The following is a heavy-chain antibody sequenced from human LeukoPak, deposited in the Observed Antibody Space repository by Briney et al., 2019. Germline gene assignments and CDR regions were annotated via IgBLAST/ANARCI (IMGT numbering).Heavy chain of an antibody. D-gene: IGHD6-13*01. CDR1: GFTFSSYW. V-gene: IGHV3-7*01. CDR3: ARDPSDSWSEYFQH. J-gene: IGHJ1*01. CDR2: IKQDGSEK. Sequence: PGGSLRLSCAASGFTFSSYWMSWVRQAPGKGLEWVANIKQDGSEKYYVDSVKGRFTISRDNAKNSLYLQMHSLRAEDTAVYYCARDPSDSWSEYFQHWGQGTLVTVSS.